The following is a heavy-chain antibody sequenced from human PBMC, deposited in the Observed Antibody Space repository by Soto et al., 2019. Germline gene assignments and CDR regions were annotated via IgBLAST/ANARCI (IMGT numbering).Heavy chain of an antibody. Sequence: EVQLLESGGGLVQPGGSLRLSCAASGFTFSSYAMSWVRQAPGKGLEWVSAISGSGGSTYYADSVKGRFTISRDNSKNTLYLQMNSLRAEDTAVYYCAKDLKQQWLPGLGAFDIWGQGTMVTVSS. CDR2: ISGSGGST. CDR1: GFTFSSYA. CDR3: AKDLKQQWLPGLGAFDI. V-gene: IGHV3-23*01. J-gene: IGHJ3*02. D-gene: IGHD6-19*01.